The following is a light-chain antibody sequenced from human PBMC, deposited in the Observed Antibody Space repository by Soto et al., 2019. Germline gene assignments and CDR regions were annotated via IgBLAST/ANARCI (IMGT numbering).Light chain of an antibody. CDR1: QSVSRY. CDR3: QQRSDWPST. CDR2: DAS. J-gene: IGKJ4*01. V-gene: IGKV3-11*01. Sequence: EIVLTQSPATLSLSPGERATLSCRASQSVSRYLAWYQQKPGQAPRLLIYDASNRATGIPARFSGSGSGTDFTLTISSLEPEDLAAYYCQQRSDWPSTFGGGTKVQIK.